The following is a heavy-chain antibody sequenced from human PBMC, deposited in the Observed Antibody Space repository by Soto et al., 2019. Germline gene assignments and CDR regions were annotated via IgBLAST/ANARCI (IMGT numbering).Heavy chain of an antibody. CDR3: ARDLGEVSAL. Sequence: GGSLRLSCAASGFTFSSYGMHWVRQAPGKGLEWVSFICSSSRNIYYADSLKGRFTISRDNAKNSLFLQMNSLRAEDTAVYYCARDLGEVSALWGQGTLVTVSS. V-gene: IGHV3-21*01. D-gene: IGHD3-10*01. CDR1: GFTFSSYG. J-gene: IGHJ4*02. CDR2: ICSSSRNI.